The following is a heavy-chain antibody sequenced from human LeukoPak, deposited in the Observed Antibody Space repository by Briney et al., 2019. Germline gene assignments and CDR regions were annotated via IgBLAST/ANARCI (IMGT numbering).Heavy chain of an antibody. CDR3: ARDLYSSSLIDY. CDR2: IYYSGST. D-gene: IGHD6-6*01. J-gene: IGHJ4*02. V-gene: IGHV4-39*07. Sequence: SETLSLTCTVSGGSISSSSYYWGWIRQPPRKGLEWIGSIYYSGSTYYNPSLKSRVTISVDTSKNQFSLKLSSVTAADTAVYYCARDLYSSSLIDYWGQGTLVTVSS. CDR1: GGSISSSSYY.